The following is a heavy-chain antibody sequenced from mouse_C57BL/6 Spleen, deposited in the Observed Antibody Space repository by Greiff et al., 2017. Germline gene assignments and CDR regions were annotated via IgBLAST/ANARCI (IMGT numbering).Heavy chain of an antibody. Sequence: EVQRVESGGGLVKPGGSLKLSCAASGFTFSDYGMHWVRQAPEQGLEWVAYISRGSSTTYYADTVKGRFTISRDNAKNTLFLQMTSLRSEDTAMYYCAREADGYFAYWGQGTLVTVSA. CDR2: ISRGSSTT. V-gene: IGHV5-17*01. CDR1: GFTFSDYG. J-gene: IGHJ3*01. D-gene: IGHD2-3*01. CDR3: AREADGYFAY.